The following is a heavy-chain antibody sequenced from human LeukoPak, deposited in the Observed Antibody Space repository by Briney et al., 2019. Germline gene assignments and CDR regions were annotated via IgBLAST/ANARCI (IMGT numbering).Heavy chain of an antibody. D-gene: IGHD5-12*01. J-gene: IGHJ4*02. V-gene: IGHV3-33*01. Sequence: GGSLRLSCAASGFTFSSYGMHWVRQAPGKGLEWVAVIWYDGSNKYYADSVKGRFTISRDNSKNTLYLQMNSLRAEDTAVYYCARHARGYGGYGGDYWGQGTLVTVSS. CDR2: IWYDGSNK. CDR3: ARHARGYGGYGGDY. CDR1: GFTFSSYG.